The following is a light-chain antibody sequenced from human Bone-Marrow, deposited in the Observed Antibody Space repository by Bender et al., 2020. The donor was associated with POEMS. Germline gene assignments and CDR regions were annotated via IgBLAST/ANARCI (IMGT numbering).Light chain of an antibody. CDR2: EAT. V-gene: IGLV2-23*01. CDR3: CSGSTLSFV. J-gene: IGLJ1*01. Sequence: QSALTQPASVSGSPGQSITISCTGTSSDIGNYCFVSWYQQHPGKAPKLIIYEATKRPSGVSYRFSGSKSGYTASLTISGLQDEDEATYYCCSGSTLSFVFGTGTELTVL. CDR1: SSDIGNYCF.